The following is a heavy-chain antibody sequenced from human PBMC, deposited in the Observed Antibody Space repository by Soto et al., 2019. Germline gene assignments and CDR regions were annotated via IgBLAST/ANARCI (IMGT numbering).Heavy chain of an antibody. CDR3: AKANNYDVSTAFVSGMGFDP. D-gene: IGHD3-3*01. Sequence: PGGGLRLSCAVSGLTFSNYAMTRVLQAPGKGLQWVSAISGTDGRTLYAVFAKGRFTISRDNPKKTLYLQSNSLTFDDTALYFSAKANNYDVSTAFVSGMGFDPWGQETLVTVSS. CDR1: GLTFSNYA. J-gene: IGHJ5*02. V-gene: IGHV3-23*01. CDR2: ISGTDGRT.